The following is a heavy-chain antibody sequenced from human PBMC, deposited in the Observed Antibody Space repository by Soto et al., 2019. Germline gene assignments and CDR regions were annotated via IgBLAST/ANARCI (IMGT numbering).Heavy chain of an antibody. Sequence: QVQLVQSGAEVKKPGASVKVSCTASGYTFTNSDINWVRQAPGQGLEWMGWMNPDSGHAAYAQKFQGRVTLTTSTSTSTVYMEMRSLGSEDTAVYYCARRPHCSGGSCYYGLDNWGQGTLVTVSS. J-gene: IGHJ4*02. CDR3: ARRPHCSGGSCYYGLDN. CDR2: MNPDSGHA. D-gene: IGHD2-15*01. CDR1: GYTFTNSD. V-gene: IGHV1-8*01.